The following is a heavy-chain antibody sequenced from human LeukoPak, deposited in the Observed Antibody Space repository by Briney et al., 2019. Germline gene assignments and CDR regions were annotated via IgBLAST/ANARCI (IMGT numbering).Heavy chain of an antibody. CDR2: MNPNSGNT. Sequence: GASVKVSCKASGYTFTSYDINWVRQATGQGLEWMGWMNPNSGNTGYAQKFQGRVTMTRNTSISTAYMELSSLRSEDTAVYYCARDWDSSGYLTDLGIWGQGTMVTVSS. D-gene: IGHD3-22*01. J-gene: IGHJ3*02. CDR1: GYTFTSYD. V-gene: IGHV1-8*01. CDR3: ARDWDSSGYLTDLGI.